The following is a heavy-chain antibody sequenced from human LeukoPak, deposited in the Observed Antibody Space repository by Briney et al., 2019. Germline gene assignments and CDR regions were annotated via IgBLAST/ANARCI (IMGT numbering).Heavy chain of an antibody. V-gene: IGHV3-73*01. Sequence: PGGSLRLSCAASGVTFSGSAMHWVRQASGKGLEWVGRIRSKANSYATAYAASVKGRFTISRDDSKNTAYLQMNSLKTEDTAVYYCTRPPIGWVSDSYYYMDVWGKGTTVTVSS. J-gene: IGHJ6*03. CDR1: GVTFSGSA. CDR3: TRPPIGWVSDSYYYMDV. CDR2: IRSKANSYAT. D-gene: IGHD3-10*01.